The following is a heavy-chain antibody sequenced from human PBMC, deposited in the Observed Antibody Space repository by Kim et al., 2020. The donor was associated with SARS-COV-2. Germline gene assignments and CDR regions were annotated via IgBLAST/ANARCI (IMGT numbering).Heavy chain of an antibody. CDR1: GFTFSSYG. D-gene: IGHD3-22*01. V-gene: IGHV3-30*18. Sequence: GGSLRLSCAASGFTFSSYGMHWVRQAPDKGLEWVAVISYDGSNKYYADSVKGRFTISRDNSKNTLYLQMNSLRAEDTAVYYCAKESRRALLRLSYGMDV. CDR3: AKESRRALLRLSYGMDV. J-gene: IGHJ6*01. CDR2: ISYDGSNK.